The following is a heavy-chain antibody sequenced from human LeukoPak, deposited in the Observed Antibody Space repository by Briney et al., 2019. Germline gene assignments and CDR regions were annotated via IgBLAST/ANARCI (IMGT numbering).Heavy chain of an antibody. V-gene: IGHV4-59*01. Sequence: KSSETLSLTCTVSGGSISSYYWSWIRQPPGKGLEWIGYIYYSGSTNYNPSLKSRVTISVDTSKNQFSLKLSSVTAADTAVYYCARGSPTLGFDYWGQGTLVTVSS. D-gene: IGHD1-26*01. CDR1: GGSISSYY. CDR3: ARGSPTLGFDY. J-gene: IGHJ4*02. CDR2: IYYSGST.